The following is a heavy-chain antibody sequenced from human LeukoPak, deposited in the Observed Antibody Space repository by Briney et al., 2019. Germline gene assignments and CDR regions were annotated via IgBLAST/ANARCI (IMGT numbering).Heavy chain of an antibody. CDR1: GGSFSGYY. D-gene: IGHD6-13*01. CDR3: ARAYSSSWPHLGY. Sequence: SETLSLTCAVYGGSFSGYYWSWIRQPPGKGLEWIGETNHSGSTNYNPSLKSRVTISVNTSKNHFSLKLSSVTAADTAVYYCARAYSSSWPHLGYWGQGALVTVSS. CDR2: TNHSGST. V-gene: IGHV4-34*01. J-gene: IGHJ4*02.